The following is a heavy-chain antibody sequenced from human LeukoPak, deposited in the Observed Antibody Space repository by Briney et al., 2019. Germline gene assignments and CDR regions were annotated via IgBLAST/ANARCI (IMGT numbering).Heavy chain of an antibody. CDR2: IYYSGST. Sequence: SETLSLTCTVSGGSITSGGYYWSWLRQHPGKGLEWIGYIYYSGSTYYNPSLKSRVTISVDTSKNQFSLKLSSVTAADTAVYYCARTTMVTPFDSWGQGNLVTVSS. CDR1: GGSITSGGYY. V-gene: IGHV4-31*03. J-gene: IGHJ4*02. D-gene: IGHD5-18*01. CDR3: ARTTMVTPFDS.